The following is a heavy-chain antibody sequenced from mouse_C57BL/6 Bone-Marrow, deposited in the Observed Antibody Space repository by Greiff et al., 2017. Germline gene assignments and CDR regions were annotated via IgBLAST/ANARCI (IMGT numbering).Heavy chain of an antibody. D-gene: IGHD1-1*01. Sequence: VQLKESVAELVRPGASVKLSCTASGFNIKNTYMHWVKQRPEQGLEWIGRIDPANGNPKYAPKFQGKATITADTSYNTAYLQLSSLTSEDTAIYYCASSITTVRDWYFDVGGTGTTVTVSS. CDR3: ASSITTVRDWYFDV. CDR1: GFNIKNTY. CDR2: IDPANGNP. V-gene: IGHV14-3*01. J-gene: IGHJ1*03.